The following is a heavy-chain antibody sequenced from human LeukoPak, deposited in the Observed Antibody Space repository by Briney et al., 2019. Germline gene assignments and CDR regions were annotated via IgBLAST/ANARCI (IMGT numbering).Heavy chain of an antibody. V-gene: IGHV1-2*04. CDR3: ARVSGSYYHAFDI. D-gene: IGHD1-26*01. CDR2: INPNSGST. Sequence: ASVKVSCKASGYTFTGYYMHWVRQAPGQGLEWMGWINPNSGSTNYAQKFQGWVTMTRDTSISTAYMELSRLRSDDTAVYYCARVSGSYYHAFDIWGQGTMVTVSS. CDR1: GYTFTGYY. J-gene: IGHJ3*02.